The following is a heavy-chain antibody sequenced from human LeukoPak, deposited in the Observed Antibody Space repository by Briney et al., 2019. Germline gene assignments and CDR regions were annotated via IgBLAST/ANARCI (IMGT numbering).Heavy chain of an antibody. CDR3: ARDGVDYYYYGMDV. CDR1: GFTFSSYA. V-gene: IGHV3-30-3*01. D-gene: IGHD2-15*01. Sequence: PGGSLRLSCAASGFTFSSYAMHWVRQAPGKRLEWVAVISYDGSDKYYADSVKGRFTISRDNSKNTLYLQMNSLRAEDTAVYYCARDGVDYYYYGMDVWGQGTTVTVSS. CDR2: ISYDGSDK. J-gene: IGHJ6*02.